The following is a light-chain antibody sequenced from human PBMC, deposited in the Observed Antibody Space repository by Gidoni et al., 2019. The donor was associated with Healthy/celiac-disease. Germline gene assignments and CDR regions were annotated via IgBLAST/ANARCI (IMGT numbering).Light chain of an antibody. J-gene: IGKJ2*04. CDR3: QQYNSYSGMCS. CDR2: KES. CDR1: QSISIW. Sequence: DVQMTQSPSTLSASVGDRVTIPCRASQSISIWLAWSQQKPEKAPKLLIYKESSLESGVPSRFSGSGTGTEFTLTISSMQPDDVATDYCQQYNSYSGMCSFGQGTKLEIK. V-gene: IGKV1-5*03.